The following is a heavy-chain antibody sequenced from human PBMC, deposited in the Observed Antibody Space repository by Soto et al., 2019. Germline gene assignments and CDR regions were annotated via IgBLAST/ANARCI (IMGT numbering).Heavy chain of an antibody. CDR3: AKDQLYIRGVIHNWFDP. J-gene: IGHJ5*02. CDR1: GFTFGASA. Sequence: PGGSLRLSCAASGFTFGASALQWVRQASGKGLEWLGRIGSRGESYATTYDVSVKGRFTISRDDSKKTAYLQMNSLESEDTAVYYCAKDQLYIRGVIHNWFDPWGQGTLVTVSS. CDR2: IGSRGESYAT. V-gene: IGHV3-73*01. D-gene: IGHD3-10*02.